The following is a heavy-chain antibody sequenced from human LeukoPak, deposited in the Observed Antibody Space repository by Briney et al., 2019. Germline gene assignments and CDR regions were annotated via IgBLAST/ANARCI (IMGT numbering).Heavy chain of an antibody. V-gene: IGHV4-59*08. J-gene: IGHJ4*02. Sequence: PSETLSLTCTVSGGSITSYYWSWLRQPPGKGLEWIGYIYYTGSTDYNPSLKSRVTISVDTSKNQFYLRLTSVTAADTAVYYCARRDYGDAVFHYWGQGTLVTVSS. CDR2: IYYTGST. CDR3: ARRDYGDAVFHY. CDR1: GGSITSYY. D-gene: IGHD4-17*01.